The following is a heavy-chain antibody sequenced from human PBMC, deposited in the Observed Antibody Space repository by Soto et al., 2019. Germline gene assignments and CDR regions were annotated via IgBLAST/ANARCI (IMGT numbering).Heavy chain of an antibody. CDR2: IYPGDSDT. D-gene: IGHD2-15*01. J-gene: IGHJ4*02. CDR3: ASRYCSGGSCYYHFDL. V-gene: IGHV5-51*01. CDR1: GYRFTTYW. Sequence: PGESLKISCNGSGYRFTTYWTRWVRQMPGKGPEWMGIIYPGDSDTRYSPSFQGQVTISAAKSISLAYLQWINLNASHTAMYYCASRYCSGGSCYYHFDLWGQGTLVNVSS.